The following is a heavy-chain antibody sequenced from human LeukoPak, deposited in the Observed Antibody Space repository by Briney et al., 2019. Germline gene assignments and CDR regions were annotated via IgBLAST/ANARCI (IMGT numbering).Heavy chain of an antibody. V-gene: IGHV3-72*01. Sequence: PGGSLRLSCAASGFTSSDHYMDWVRKAPGKGLEWVGRSRNKDNGYTTEYAASVKGRFTISRDDSKNSLYLQMNSLKTEDTAVYYCVRVHYGSGSYNCWGQGTLVTVSS. CDR3: VRVHYGSGSYNC. D-gene: IGHD3-10*01. CDR2: SRNKDNGYTT. CDR1: GFTSSDHY. J-gene: IGHJ4*02.